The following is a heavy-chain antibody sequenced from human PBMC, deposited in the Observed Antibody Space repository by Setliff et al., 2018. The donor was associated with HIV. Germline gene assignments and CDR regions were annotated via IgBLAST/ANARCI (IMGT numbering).Heavy chain of an antibody. CDR1: GDAFNSNA. D-gene: IGHD2-8*01. V-gene: IGHV1-69*05. Sequence: SVKVSCKTSGDAFNSNAISWVRQAPGQGLEWMGGILGIFGTTYYAQKFQGRVTITTDESTRTSYMELSSLRSEDTAVFYCASGSGYCKNGNCYIGVHKNPDKYYFDYWGQGTLVTVSS. CDR3: ASGSGYCKNGNCYIGVHKNPDKYYFDY. CDR2: ILGIFGTT. J-gene: IGHJ4*02.